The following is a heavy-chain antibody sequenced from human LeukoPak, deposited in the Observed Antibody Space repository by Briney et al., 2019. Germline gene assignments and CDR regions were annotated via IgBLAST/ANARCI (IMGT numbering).Heavy chain of an antibody. CDR1: GFTFSSYA. CDR3: ARVYYSAHFDY. J-gene: IGHJ4*02. D-gene: IGHD3-10*01. V-gene: IGHV3-23*01. Sequence: PGGSLRLSCAGSGFTFSSYAMTWVRQAPGKGLKWVSGISASNGNTYHADSVKGRFTISRDNAKNSLYLQMNSLRAEDTALYYCARVYYSAHFDYWGQGTLVTVSS. CDR2: ISASNGNT.